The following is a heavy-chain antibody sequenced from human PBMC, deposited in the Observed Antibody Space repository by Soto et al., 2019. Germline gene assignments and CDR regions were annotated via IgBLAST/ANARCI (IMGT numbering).Heavy chain of an antibody. V-gene: IGHV4-31*03. Sequence: QVQLQESGPGLVKPSQTLSLTCTVSGGSISSGGYYWSWIRQHPGKGLEWIGYIYYSGSTYYNPSLKSRVTISVDTSKNQFSLKLSSVTAADTAVYYCARNDPDILTGYGAFDICGQGTMVTVSS. CDR2: IYYSGST. J-gene: IGHJ3*02. CDR3: ARNDPDILTGYGAFDI. D-gene: IGHD3-9*01. CDR1: GGSISSGGYY.